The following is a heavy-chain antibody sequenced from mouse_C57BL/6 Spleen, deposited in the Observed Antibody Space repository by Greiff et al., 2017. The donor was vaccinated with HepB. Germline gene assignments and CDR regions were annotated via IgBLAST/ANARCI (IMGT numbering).Heavy chain of an antibody. D-gene: IGHD1-1*01. Sequence: VQLQQSGAELVKPGASVKISCKASGYAFSSYWMNWVKQRPGKGLEWIGQIYPGDGDTNYNGKFKGKATLTADKSSSTAYMQLSSLTSEDSAVYFCARRKLLRTTVVATEYFDVWGTGTTVTVSS. J-gene: IGHJ1*03. CDR2: IYPGDGDT. CDR1: GYAFSSYW. CDR3: ARRKLLRTTVVATEYFDV. V-gene: IGHV1-80*01.